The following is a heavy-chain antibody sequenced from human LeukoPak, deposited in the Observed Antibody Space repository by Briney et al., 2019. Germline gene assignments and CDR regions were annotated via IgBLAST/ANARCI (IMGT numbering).Heavy chain of an antibody. J-gene: IGHJ5*02. CDR3: ARDPRTGYSSSWYALNWFDP. CDR2: IYTSGST. D-gene: IGHD6-13*01. CDR1: GGSISSGSYY. V-gene: IGHV4-61*02. Sequence: SETLSLTCTVSGGSISSGSYYWSWIRQPAGKGLEWIGRIYTSGSTNYNPSLKSRVTISVDTSKNQFSLKLSSVTAADTAVYYCARDPRTGYSSSWYALNWFDPWGQGTLVTVSS.